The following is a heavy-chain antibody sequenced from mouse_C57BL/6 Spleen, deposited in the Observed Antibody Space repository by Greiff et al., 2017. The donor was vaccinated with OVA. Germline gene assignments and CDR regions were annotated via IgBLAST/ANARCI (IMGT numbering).Heavy chain of an antibody. CDR1: GFSLTSYG. D-gene: IGHD2-1*01. J-gene: IGHJ4*01. CDR2: IWSGGST. V-gene: IGHV2-2*01. Sequence: VQLQQSGPGLVQPSQSLSITCTVSGFSLTSYGVHWVRQSPGNGLEWLGVIWSGGSTDYNAAFISRLSISKDNSKSQVFFKMNSLQADDTAIYYCARRSLHYYAMDYWGQGTSVTVSS. CDR3: ARRSLHYYAMDY.